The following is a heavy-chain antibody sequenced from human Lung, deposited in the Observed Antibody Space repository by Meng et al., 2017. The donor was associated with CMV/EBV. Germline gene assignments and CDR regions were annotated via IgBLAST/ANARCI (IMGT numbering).Heavy chain of an antibody. CDR2: INPNSGGT. CDR3: ARVVVVPAAKKFDP. V-gene: IGHV1-2*02. Sequence: ASRYTCPGSFLPWLRQAPGQGLEWMGWINPNSGGTNYAQKFQGRVTMTRDTSISTAYMELSRLRSDDTAVYYCARVVVVPAAKKFDPWGQGTLVTVSS. J-gene: IGHJ5*02. D-gene: IGHD2-2*01. CDR1: RYTCPGSF.